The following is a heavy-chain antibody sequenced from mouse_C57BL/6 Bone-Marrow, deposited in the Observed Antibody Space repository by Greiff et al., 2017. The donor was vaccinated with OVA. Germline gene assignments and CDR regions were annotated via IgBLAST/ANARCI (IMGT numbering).Heavy chain of an antibody. Sequence: DVKLVESGGGLVKPGGSLKLSCAASGFTFSSYAMSWVRQTPEKRLEWVATISDGGSYTYYPDNVKGRFTISRDHAKNNLYLQMSHLKSEDTAMYYCASQSTMVTSFDYWGQGTTLTVSS. CDR2: ISDGGSYT. D-gene: IGHD2-2*01. CDR3: ASQSTMVTSFDY. V-gene: IGHV5-4*03. CDR1: GFTFSSYA. J-gene: IGHJ2*01.